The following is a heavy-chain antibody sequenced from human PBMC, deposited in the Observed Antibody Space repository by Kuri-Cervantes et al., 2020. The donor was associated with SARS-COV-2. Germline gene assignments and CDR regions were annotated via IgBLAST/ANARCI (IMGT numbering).Heavy chain of an antibody. V-gene: IGHV4-30-4*08. J-gene: IGHJ2*01. Sequence: LRLSCAVSGGSTGSADYFWSWIRQPPGKGLEWIGYIYYTGSTYYNPSLKSRVAMSLDTSKNQFSLQLNSVTPEDTAVYYCASSGYNWGPDYWYFDLWGRGTLVTVSS. CDR2: IYYTGST. D-gene: IGHD1-1*01. CDR3: ASSGYNWGPDYWYFDL. CDR1: GGSTGSADYF.